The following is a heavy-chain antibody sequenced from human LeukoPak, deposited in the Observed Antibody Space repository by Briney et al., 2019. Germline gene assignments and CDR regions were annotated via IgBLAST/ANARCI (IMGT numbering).Heavy chain of an antibody. J-gene: IGHJ4*02. V-gene: IGHV3-23*01. D-gene: IGHD3-22*01. Sequence: GGSLRLSCVASGFTFNTYAMSWVRQAPGKGLEWVSTISGSGAFTKYADSVTGRITISRDNSKNTMYLQLNSLGAEDTAIYYCAKTYYYDSSGYSHYLAYDYWGQGTLVTVSS. CDR2: ISGSGAFT. CDR3: AKTYYYDSSGYSHYLAYDY. CDR1: GFTFNTYA.